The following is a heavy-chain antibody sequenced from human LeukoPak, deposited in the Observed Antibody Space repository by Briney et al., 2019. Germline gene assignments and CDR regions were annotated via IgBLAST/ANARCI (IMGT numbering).Heavy chain of an antibody. CDR2: IKQDGSEK. D-gene: IGHD4-17*01. Sequence: AGGSLRLSWAASGFTFSSYWMSWVRQAPGKGLEWVANIKQDGSEKYYVDSVKGRFTISRDNAKNSLYLQMNSLRAEDTAVYYCARERVENGDDYYFDYWGQGTLVTVSS. V-gene: IGHV3-7*01. CDR3: ARERVENGDDYYFDY. CDR1: GFTFSSYW. J-gene: IGHJ4*02.